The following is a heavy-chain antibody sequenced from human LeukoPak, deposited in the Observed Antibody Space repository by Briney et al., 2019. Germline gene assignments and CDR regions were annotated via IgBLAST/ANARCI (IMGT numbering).Heavy chain of an antibody. CDR3: SRENGVFCPFGY. CDR1: GGSITSTNW. CDR2: VSLSGLT. D-gene: IGHD2-8*01. J-gene: IGHJ4*02. Sequence: SGTLSLTCGVSGGSITSTNWWGWVRQPPGQGLEWIGEVSLSGLTNYNPSLSSRVIMALDSSKNHLPLNLTSVTAADTAVYYCSRENGVFCPFGYWGQGTLVTVPS. V-gene: IGHV4-4*02.